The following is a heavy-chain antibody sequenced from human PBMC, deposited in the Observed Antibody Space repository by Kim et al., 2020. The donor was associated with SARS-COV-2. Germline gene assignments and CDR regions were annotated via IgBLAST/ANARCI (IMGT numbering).Heavy chain of an antibody. Sequence: GGSLRLSCAASGLTFSASAMHWVRQASGKGLEWVGRIRSKPNNYATSYAASVTGRFTISRDDSTNTVYLQMDSLKTDDMAVYFCSRHSGKHGDRGFDNWGKGTLVTVSS. CDR1: GLTFSASA. V-gene: IGHV3-73*01. D-gene: IGHD4-17*01. CDR2: IRSKPNNYAT. J-gene: IGHJ4*02. CDR3: SRHSGKHGDRGFDN.